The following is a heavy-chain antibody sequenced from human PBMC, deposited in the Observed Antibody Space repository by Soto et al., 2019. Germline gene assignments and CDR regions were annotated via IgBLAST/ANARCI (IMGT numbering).Heavy chain of an antibody. CDR3: AVYGYGVSAAAY. D-gene: IGHD4-17*01. CDR2: INQDGSER. CDR1: GLTFRNDW. Sequence: GGSLRLSCAGSGLTFRNDWLSWVRQAPGKGLEWVANINQDGSERYYADSVRGRFTISRDNVENSLYLQLNSLRPEDTAVYYCAVYGYGVSAAAYWGQGTLVTVSS. V-gene: IGHV3-7*03. J-gene: IGHJ4*02.